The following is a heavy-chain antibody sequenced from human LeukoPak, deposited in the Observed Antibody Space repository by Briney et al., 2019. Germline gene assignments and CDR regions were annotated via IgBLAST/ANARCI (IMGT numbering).Heavy chain of an antibody. V-gene: IGHV1-2*02. J-gene: IGHJ4*02. CDR2: INPNSGGT. CDR3: ARSGSSTEFDF. Sequence: VASVKVSCKASGYTFTGYYMYWVRQAPGQGLEWMGWINPNSGGTNSTQKFQGRVTMTRDTSISTAYMELTRLRSDDTAVYYCARSGSSTEFDFWGQGTLVTVSS. D-gene: IGHD6-6*01. CDR1: GYTFTGYY.